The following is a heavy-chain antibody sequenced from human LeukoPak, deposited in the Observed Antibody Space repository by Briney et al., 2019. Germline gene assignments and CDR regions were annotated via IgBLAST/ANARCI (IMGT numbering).Heavy chain of an antibody. J-gene: IGHJ4*02. V-gene: IGHV4-4*07. CDR3: AGTALHCSGGSCYSGADY. Sequence: SETLSLTCTVSGASISSYYWSWIRQPAGKGLEWIGRLYSSGSTNYNPSLKSRVTMSVDTSRNQFSLKLSAVTAADTAVYYCAGTALHCSGGSCYSGADYWGQGTLVTVSS. CDR1: GASISSYY. D-gene: IGHD2-15*01. CDR2: LYSSGST.